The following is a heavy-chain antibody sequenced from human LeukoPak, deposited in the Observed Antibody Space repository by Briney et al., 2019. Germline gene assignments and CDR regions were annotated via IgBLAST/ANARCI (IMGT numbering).Heavy chain of an antibody. J-gene: IGHJ4*02. Sequence: SETLSLTCTVSGGSVSDSRYYWGSIRQPPGKGLEWIGNMYYSGSTNYNPSLKSRVTISIDTSKNQFSLKLSSVTAADTAVYYCARQSAYSSGWYFDYWGQGTLVTVSS. CDR2: MYYSGST. CDR1: GGSVSDSRYY. D-gene: IGHD6-19*01. CDR3: ARQSAYSSGWYFDY. V-gene: IGHV4-39*01.